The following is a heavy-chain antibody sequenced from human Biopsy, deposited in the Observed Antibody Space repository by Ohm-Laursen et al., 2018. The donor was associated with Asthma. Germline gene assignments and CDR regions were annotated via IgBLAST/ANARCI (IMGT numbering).Heavy chain of an antibody. Sequence: SLRLSCTASGFSFSKFAIHWVRQAPGKGLEWVGVISKDASTQDYADSVKGRFTMARDNSKNTLDLLMNSLREEDTAVYYCVRDGTDDAFDIWGQGTVVSVSS. CDR2: ISKDASTQ. V-gene: IGHV3-30*01. CDR3: VRDGTDDAFDI. CDR1: GFSFSKFA. J-gene: IGHJ3*02. D-gene: IGHD1-1*01.